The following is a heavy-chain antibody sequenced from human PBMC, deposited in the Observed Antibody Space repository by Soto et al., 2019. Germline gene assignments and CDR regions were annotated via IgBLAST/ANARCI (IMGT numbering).Heavy chain of an antibody. V-gene: IGHV4-59*01. CDR3: ARGMTKWVLGGVIYSYFDY. J-gene: IGHJ4*02. CDR1: GGSISSYY. D-gene: IGHD3-3*01. CDR2: IYYSGST. Sequence: ASETLSITCTVSGGSISSYYWSWIRQPPGKGLEWIGYIYYSGSTNYNPSLKSRVTISVDTSKNQFSLKLSSVTAADTAVYYCARGMTKWVLGGVIYSYFDYWGQGTLVTAPQ.